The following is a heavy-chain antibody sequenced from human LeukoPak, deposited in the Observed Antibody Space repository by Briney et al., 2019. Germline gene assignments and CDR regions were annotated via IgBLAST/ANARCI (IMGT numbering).Heavy chain of an antibody. D-gene: IGHD3-9*01. CDR1: GGSISSYY. J-gene: IGHJ3*02. V-gene: IGHV4-4*07. CDR2: IYTSGST. Sequence: SETLSLTCTVSGGSISSYYWSWIRQPAGKGLEWIGRIYTSGSTNYNPSLKSRVTISVDTSKNQFSLKLSSVTAADTAVYYCARDYDILTGPSGHAFDIWGQGTMVTVSS. CDR3: ARDYDILTGPSGHAFDI.